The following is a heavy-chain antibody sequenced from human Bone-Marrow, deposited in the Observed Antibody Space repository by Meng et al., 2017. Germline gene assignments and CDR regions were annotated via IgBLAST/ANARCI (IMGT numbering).Heavy chain of an antibody. CDR1: GGSISSYY. Sequence: GSLRLSCTASGGSISSYYWSWIRQPPGKGLEWIGYIYYSGSTNYNPSLKSRVTISVDTSKNQFSLKLSSVTAADTAVYYCARTPQIAAAGLLVDYWGQGTLVTVSS. V-gene: IGHV4-59*01. CDR3: ARTPQIAAAGLLVDY. CDR2: IYYSGST. D-gene: IGHD6-13*01. J-gene: IGHJ4*02.